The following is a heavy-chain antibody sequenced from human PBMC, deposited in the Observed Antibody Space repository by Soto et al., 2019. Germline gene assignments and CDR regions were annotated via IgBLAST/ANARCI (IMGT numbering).Heavy chain of an antibody. J-gene: IGHJ2*01. CDR1: GFTFSTYV. D-gene: IGHD1-26*01. V-gene: IGHV3-30-3*01. CDR2: ISSDESTK. Sequence: QVQLVESGGGVVQPGRSLRLSCAASGFTFSTYVMHWVRQAPGKGPEWVTAISSDESTKYYADSVKGRITIPRDNSRNTLYLQVNSLRAEDTALYSRAREALSGAYFDLWCRGNLVSSSS. CDR3: AREALSGAYFDL.